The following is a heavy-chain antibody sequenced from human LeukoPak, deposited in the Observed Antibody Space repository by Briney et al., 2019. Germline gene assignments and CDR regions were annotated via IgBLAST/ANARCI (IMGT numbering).Heavy chain of an antibody. D-gene: IGHD5-12*01. CDR2: ISGSGGRT. Sequence: GGSLRLSCAASGFTFSSYAMSWVRQAPGKGLEWVSAISGSGGRTYCADSVKGRATISRDNSKNTLYLQMNSLRAEDTAVYYCAKNGIVATTLGLYYFDYRGQGTLVTVSS. J-gene: IGHJ4*02. CDR1: GFTFSSYA. V-gene: IGHV3-23*01. CDR3: AKNGIVATTLGLYYFDY.